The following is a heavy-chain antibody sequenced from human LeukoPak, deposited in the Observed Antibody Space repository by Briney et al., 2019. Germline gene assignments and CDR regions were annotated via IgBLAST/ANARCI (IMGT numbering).Heavy chain of an antibody. V-gene: IGHV4-59*01. Sequence: YPSETLSLTCTVSGVSIRNYYWSWIRQPPGKGLEWIGYIYYSGSTNYNPSLKSRVTISIDTSKNQFSLKLGSVTAADTAVYYCARADQRLYTSGWTYYFDYWGQGTLVTVSS. CDR3: ARADQRLYTSGWTYYFDY. J-gene: IGHJ4*02. D-gene: IGHD6-19*01. CDR2: IYYSGST. CDR1: GVSIRNYY.